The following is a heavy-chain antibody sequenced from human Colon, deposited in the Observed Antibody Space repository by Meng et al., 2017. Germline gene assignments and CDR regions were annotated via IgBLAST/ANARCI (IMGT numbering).Heavy chain of an antibody. V-gene: IGHV4-34*01. CDR1: GGSFSGYY. J-gene: IGHJ5*02. Sequence: QVQLQQWGAGLLKPSETLSLPCAVYGGSFSGYYWSWIRQHPGKGLEWIGYIYYSGNTYYNPSLKSRVTISVDTSKNQFSLKLSSVTAADTAVYYCARGTRVGATRGDWFDPWGQGTLVTVSS. CDR2: IYYSGNT. D-gene: IGHD1-26*01. CDR3: ARGTRVGATRGDWFDP.